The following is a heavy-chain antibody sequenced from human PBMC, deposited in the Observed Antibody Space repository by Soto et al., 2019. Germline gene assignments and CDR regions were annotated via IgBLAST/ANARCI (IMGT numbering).Heavy chain of an antibody. V-gene: IGHV3-23*01. J-gene: IGHJ6*02. CDR3: AKDQAIVVYGMAV. Sequence: GRPLRVSCAASGFTFSSYAMSWVSQAPGKGLEWVSAISGSGGSTYYADSVKGRFTISRDNSKNTLYLQMNSLRAEDTAVYYCAKDQAIVVYGMAVWGQGTTVTVSS. D-gene: IGHD2-15*01. CDR1: GFTFSSYA. CDR2: ISGSGGST.